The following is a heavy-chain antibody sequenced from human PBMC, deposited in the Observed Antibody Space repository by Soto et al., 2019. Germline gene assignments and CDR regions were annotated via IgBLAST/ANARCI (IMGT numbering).Heavy chain of an antibody. CDR2: ISYTWST. Sequence: QEQLQESGPRLVKPSETLSLTCSVSGGSISNYHWSWIRQPPGKGLEWIGYISYTWSTNYSPSLKSRVTMFLATSKRQFSLNLSSVTAADTAVYYCARVAAHAYWSGYDDYWGQGTLVTVSS. D-gene: IGHD3-3*01. V-gene: IGHV4-59*01. CDR3: ARVAAHAYWSGYDDY. J-gene: IGHJ4*02. CDR1: GGSISNYH.